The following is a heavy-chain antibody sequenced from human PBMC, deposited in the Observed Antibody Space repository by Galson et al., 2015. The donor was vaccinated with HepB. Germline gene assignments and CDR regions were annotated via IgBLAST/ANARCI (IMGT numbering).Heavy chain of an antibody. CDR1: GGSISSHY. V-gene: IGHV4-59*11. CDR3: AKFKRDGYNYFYNWFDP. J-gene: IGHJ5*02. Sequence: SETLSLTCTVSGGSISSHYWSWIRQPPGKGLEWIGCVYYSGSTNYNPSLKSRVTISVDTSKNQFSLKLSSVTAADTAVYYCAKFKRDGYNYFYNWFDPWGQGTLVTVSS. D-gene: IGHD5-24*01. CDR2: VYYSGST.